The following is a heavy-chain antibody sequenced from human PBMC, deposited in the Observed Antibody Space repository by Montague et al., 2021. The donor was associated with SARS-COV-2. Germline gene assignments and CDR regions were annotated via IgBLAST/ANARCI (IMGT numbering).Heavy chain of an antibody. Sequence: SETLSLTRAVYGGSFSSYYWSWIRQPPGKGLEWIGEINHSGSTNXNPSLTSRVTISVDTPKNQFSLKLSSVTAADTAVYYCARGSTATVFYYYYGMDVWGQGTTVTVSS. CDR2: INHSGST. J-gene: IGHJ6*02. D-gene: IGHD4-17*01. V-gene: IGHV4-34*01. CDR1: GGSFSSYY. CDR3: ARGSTATVFYYYYGMDV.